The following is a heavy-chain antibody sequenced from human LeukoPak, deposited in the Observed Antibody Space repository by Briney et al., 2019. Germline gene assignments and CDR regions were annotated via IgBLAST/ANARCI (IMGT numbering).Heavy chain of an antibody. CDR1: GFTFSSFA. CDR2: ITNSGVTT. J-gene: IGHJ6*02. V-gene: IGHV3-23*01. CDR3: AKARLYCSSGTCSDHPATLTGMDV. D-gene: IGHD2-2*01. Sequence: GGSLRLSCAASGFTFSSFAMNWVRQAPGKGLEWVSLITNSGVTTHYADSVKGRFTISRDNSRSTLYQQLNSLRADDTALYYCAKARLYCSSGTCSDHPATLTGMDVWGQGTTVTVSS.